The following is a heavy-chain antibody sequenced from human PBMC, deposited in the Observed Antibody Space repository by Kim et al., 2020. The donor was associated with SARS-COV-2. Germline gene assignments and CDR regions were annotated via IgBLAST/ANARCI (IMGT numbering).Heavy chain of an antibody. CDR1: GFSLSTSGMC. CDR3: ARIMIYDSSGNDAFDI. Sequence: SGPTLVKPTQTLTLTCTFSGFSLSTSGMCVSWIRQPPGKALEWLALIDWDDDKYYSTSLKTRLTISKDTSKNHVVLTMTNMDPVDTATYYCARIMIYDSSGNDAFDIWGQGTMVTVSS. CDR2: IDWDDDK. D-gene: IGHD3-22*01. V-gene: IGHV2-70*01. J-gene: IGHJ3*02.